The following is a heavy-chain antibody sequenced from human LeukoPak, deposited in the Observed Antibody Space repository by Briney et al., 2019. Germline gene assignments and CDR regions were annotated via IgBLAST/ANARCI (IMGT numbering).Heavy chain of an antibody. CDR1: GYSFTSYW. CDR2: IYPGDSDT. Sequence: GESLQISCKGSGYSFTSYWIGWVRQMPGKGLEWMGIIYPGDSDTRYSPSFQGQVTISADKSISTAYLQWSSLKASDTAMYYCARHGHNWNRYNWFDPWGQGTLVTVSS. CDR3: ARHGHNWNRYNWFDP. D-gene: IGHD1-20*01. V-gene: IGHV5-51*01. J-gene: IGHJ5*02.